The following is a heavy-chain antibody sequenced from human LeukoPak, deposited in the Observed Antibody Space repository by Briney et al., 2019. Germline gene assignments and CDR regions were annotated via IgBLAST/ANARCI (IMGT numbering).Heavy chain of an antibody. V-gene: IGHV3-64*02. D-gene: IGHD5-18*01. CDR2: ISSNGGST. Sequence: GGSLRLSCAASGFTFSSYAMHWVRQAPGKELEYVSAISSNGGSTYYADSVKGRFTISRDNSKNTLYLQMGSLRAEDMAVYYCARYDDSYALDYWGQGTLVTVSS. CDR3: ARYDDSYALDY. J-gene: IGHJ4*02. CDR1: GFTFSSYA.